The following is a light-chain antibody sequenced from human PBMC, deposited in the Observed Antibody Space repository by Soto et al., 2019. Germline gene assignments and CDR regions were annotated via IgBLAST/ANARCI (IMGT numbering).Light chain of an antibody. Sequence: DIQMTQSPSTLSASVGDRVTITCRASQSISSWLAWYQQKPGKAPKLLIYKASSLESGVPSRFSGRGSGTECTLTISSLQPDDFATYYCQQYNSYRLTFGGGTKVEIK. CDR3: QQYNSYRLT. J-gene: IGKJ4*01. V-gene: IGKV1-5*03. CDR1: QSISSW. CDR2: KAS.